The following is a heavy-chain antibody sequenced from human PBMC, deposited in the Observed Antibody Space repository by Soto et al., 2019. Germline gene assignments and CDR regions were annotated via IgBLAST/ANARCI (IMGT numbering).Heavy chain of an antibody. CDR3: ARGCGYSYGYADH. V-gene: IGHV3-33*01. CDR2: IWYDGSNK. CDR1: GFTFSIYG. D-gene: IGHD5-18*01. Sequence: PGGSLRLSCAASGFTFSIYGMHWVRQAPGKGLEWVALIWYDGSNKYYADYVKGRFTISRDNSKNTLYLQMNSLRPEYTALYYCARGCGYSYGYADHWGQGTMVTVSS. J-gene: IGHJ4*02.